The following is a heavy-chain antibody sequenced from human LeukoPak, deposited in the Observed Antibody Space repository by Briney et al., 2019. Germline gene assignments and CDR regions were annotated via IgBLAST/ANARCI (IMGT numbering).Heavy chain of an antibody. D-gene: IGHD6-19*01. V-gene: IGHV4-59*08. CDR3: ARHSDDGTGWYGFDY. CDR1: GGSINSYY. J-gene: IGHJ4*02. CDR2: IYYSGRT. Sequence: SDTLSLTCTLSGGSINSYYWSWIRHPPGKGLECIAYIYYSGRTNYNPSLKSRVTIPVDTSKHQFSLCLSSVPAAHTAVYYCARHSDDGTGWYGFDYWGQGTLVTVSS.